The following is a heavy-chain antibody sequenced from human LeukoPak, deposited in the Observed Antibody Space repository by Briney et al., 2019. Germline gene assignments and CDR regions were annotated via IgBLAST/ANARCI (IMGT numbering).Heavy chain of an antibody. CDR1: GFTFSSYA. CDR3: AKSFVRGVIIKGYYFDY. D-gene: IGHD3-10*02. Sequence: GGSLRLSCAASGFTFSSYAMSWVRQAPGKGLEWVSAISGSGGSTYYADSVKGRFTISRDNSKNTLYLQMNSLRAEDTAVYYCAKSFVRGVIIKGYYFDYWGQGTLVTVSS. CDR2: ISGSGGST. J-gene: IGHJ4*02. V-gene: IGHV3-23*01.